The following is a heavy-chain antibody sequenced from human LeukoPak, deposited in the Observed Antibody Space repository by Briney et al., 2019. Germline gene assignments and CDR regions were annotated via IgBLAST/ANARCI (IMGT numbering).Heavy chain of an antibody. J-gene: IGHJ3*02. D-gene: IGHD1-1*01. CDR2: ISSNGGST. CDR1: GFTFSSYA. Sequence: PGGSLRLSCAASGFTFSSYAMHWLRQAPGKGLEYVSAISSNGGSTYYANSVKGRFTISRDNSKNTLYLQMGSLRAEDMAVYYCAREPPLERGFAFDIWGQGTMVTVSS. V-gene: IGHV3-64*01. CDR3: AREPPLERGFAFDI.